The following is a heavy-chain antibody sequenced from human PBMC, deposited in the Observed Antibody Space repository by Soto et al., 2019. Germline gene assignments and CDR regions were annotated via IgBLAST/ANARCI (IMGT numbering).Heavy chain of an antibody. CDR1: GGTFSSYA. D-gene: IGHD2-2*01. CDR3: ARHVPAAGYYYGMDV. Sequence: QVQLVQSGAEVKKPGSSVKVSCKASGGTFSSYAISWVRQAPGQGLEWMGGIIPIFGTANYAQKFQGRVTIAADESTSTAYMGLSSLRSEDTAVYYCARHVPAAGYYYGMDVWGQGTTVTVSS. V-gene: IGHV1-69*12. J-gene: IGHJ6*02. CDR2: IIPIFGTA.